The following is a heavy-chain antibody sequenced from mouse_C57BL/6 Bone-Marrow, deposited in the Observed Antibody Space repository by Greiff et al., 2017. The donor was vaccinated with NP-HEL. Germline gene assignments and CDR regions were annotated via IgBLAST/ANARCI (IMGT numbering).Heavy chain of an antibody. CDR3: ARDHYYGSSRFAY. CDR2: ISDGGSYT. V-gene: IGHV5-4*01. CDR1: GFTFSSYA. D-gene: IGHD1-1*01. Sequence: EVKVVESGGGLVKPGGSLKLSCAASGFTFSSYAMSWVRQTPEKRLEWVATISDGGSYTYYPDNVKGRFTISRDNAKNNLYLQMSHLKSEDTAMYYCARDHYYGSSRFAYWGQGTLVTVSA. J-gene: IGHJ3*01.